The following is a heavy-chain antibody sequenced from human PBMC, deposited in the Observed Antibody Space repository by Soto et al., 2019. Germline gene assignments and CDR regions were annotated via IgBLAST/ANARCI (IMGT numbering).Heavy chain of an antibody. Sequence: EVQLLESGGGLVQPGGSLRLSCAASGFTFSSYAMRWVRQAPGKGLEWVSAISGSGCSTYYADSVKGRFTISRDNSKHTLYLQMNSLRAEDTAVYYCARRGPGTYFDYWGQGTLVTVSS. V-gene: IGHV3-23*01. J-gene: IGHJ4*02. CDR3: ARRGPGTYFDY. CDR2: ISGSGCST. CDR1: GFTFSSYA. D-gene: IGHD6-13*01.